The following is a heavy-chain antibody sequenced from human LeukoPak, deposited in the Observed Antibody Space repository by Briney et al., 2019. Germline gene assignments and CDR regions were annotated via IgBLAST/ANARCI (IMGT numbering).Heavy chain of an antibody. Sequence: ASVKVSCKASGYTFTSYGISWVRQAPGQGLEWMGWISAYNGNTNYAQKLQGRVTMTTDTSTSTAYMELRSLRSEDTAVYYCARDKFYYGSGSYSGYYMDVWGKGTTVTVSS. D-gene: IGHD3-10*01. J-gene: IGHJ6*03. CDR1: GYTFTSYG. CDR2: ISAYNGNT. CDR3: ARDKFYYGSGSYSGYYMDV. V-gene: IGHV1-18*01.